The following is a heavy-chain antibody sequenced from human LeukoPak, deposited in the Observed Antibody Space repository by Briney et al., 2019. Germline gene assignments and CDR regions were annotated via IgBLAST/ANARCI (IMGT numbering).Heavy chain of an antibody. J-gene: IGHJ5*02. D-gene: IGHD6-19*01. V-gene: IGHV4-39*02. Sequence: SETLSLTCTVSGGSISSSSYYWGWIRQPPGKGLEWIGSIYYSGSTYYNPSLKSRVTISVDTSKNQFSLQLNSVTPEDTAVYYCARDLCSQQWPCTRWFDPWGQGTLVTVSS. CDR1: GGSISSSSYY. CDR2: IYYSGST. CDR3: ARDLCSQQWPCTRWFDP.